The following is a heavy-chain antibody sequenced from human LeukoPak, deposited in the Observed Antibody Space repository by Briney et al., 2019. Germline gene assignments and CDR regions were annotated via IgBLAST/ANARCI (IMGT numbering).Heavy chain of an antibody. V-gene: IGHV3-7*03. Sequence: RPGGSLRLSCAVSGFTFSTYWMSWVRQAPGKGLEWVANIKGDGSEKYYVDSVKGRFTISRDNAKNSLYLQMNSLRAEDTALYYCASGGIYYGAAFDFWGQGTLVTVSS. J-gene: IGHJ4*02. CDR1: GFTFSTYW. CDR2: IKGDGSEK. D-gene: IGHD1-26*01. CDR3: ASGGIYYGAAFDF.